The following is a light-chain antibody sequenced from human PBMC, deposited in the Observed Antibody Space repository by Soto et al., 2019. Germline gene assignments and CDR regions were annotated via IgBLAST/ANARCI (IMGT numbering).Light chain of an antibody. Sequence: DIQMTQSPSIVSASIGDRVTISCRASQSISVWLAWYQQKPGKAPRVLIFDATALESGVPSRFSGSGSGTEFTLTINNLQPDDFATYYCQQYHTSWWTFGQGTKVDIK. CDR1: QSISVW. CDR2: DAT. CDR3: QQYHTSWWT. V-gene: IGKV1-5*01. J-gene: IGKJ1*01.